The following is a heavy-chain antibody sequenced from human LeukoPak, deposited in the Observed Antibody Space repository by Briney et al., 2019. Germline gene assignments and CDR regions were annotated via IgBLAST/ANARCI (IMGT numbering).Heavy chain of an antibody. V-gene: IGHV3-53*01. J-gene: IGHJ3*02. D-gene: IGHD2-15*01. Sequence: GGSLRLSCAASGFTVSSNYMSWVRQAPGKGLEWVSVIYSGGSTYYADSVKGRSTISRDNSKNTLYLQMNSLRAEDTAVYYCATYCSGGSCYSSAFDIWGQGTMVTVSS. CDR3: ATYCSGGSCYSSAFDI. CDR1: GFTVSSNY. CDR2: IYSGGST.